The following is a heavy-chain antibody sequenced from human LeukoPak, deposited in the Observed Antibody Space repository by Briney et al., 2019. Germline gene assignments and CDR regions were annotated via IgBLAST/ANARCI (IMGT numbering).Heavy chain of an antibody. J-gene: IGHJ1*01. CDR2: IYSGGST. D-gene: IGHD3-22*01. CDR3: ARGGIGYYDSSGYDEYFQH. CDR1: GFTVSTNY. V-gene: IGHV3-66*01. Sequence: GGSLRLSCAASGFTVSTNYMSWVRQAPGKGLEWVSLIYSGGSTYYSDSVKGRFTISRDNSKNTLYLQMNSLRAEDTVLYYCARGGIGYYDSSGYDEYFQHWGQGTLVTVSS.